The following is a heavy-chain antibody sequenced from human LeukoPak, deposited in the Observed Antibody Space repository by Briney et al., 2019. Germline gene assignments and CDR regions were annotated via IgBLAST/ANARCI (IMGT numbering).Heavy chain of an antibody. CDR1: GYTFISYG. D-gene: IGHD5-18*01. V-gene: IGHV1-18*01. J-gene: IGHJ4*02. CDR3: ARHYGGYSYGLYYFDY. CDR2: ISAYNGNT. Sequence: ASVKVSCKASGYTFISYGISWVRQAPGQGLEWMGWISAYNGNTNYAQKLQGRVTMTTDTSTSTAYMELRSLRSDDTAVYYCARHYGGYSYGLYYFDYWGQGTLVTVSS.